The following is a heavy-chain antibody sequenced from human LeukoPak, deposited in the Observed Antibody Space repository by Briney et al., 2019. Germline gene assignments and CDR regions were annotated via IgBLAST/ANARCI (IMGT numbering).Heavy chain of an antibody. D-gene: IGHD3-16*01. CDR1: GGSVSSSIYY. V-gene: IGHV4-61*09. J-gene: IGHJ3*02. CDR2: IYIGGSP. Sequence: PSETLSLTCTVSGGSVSSSIYYWTWIRQPAGKGLEWVGHIYIGGSPNYNPSLKSRVAISVDTSRNQFSLNLSSVTAADTAVYFCARSLINFRDAFHIWGQGTMVIVSS. CDR3: ARSLINFRDAFHI.